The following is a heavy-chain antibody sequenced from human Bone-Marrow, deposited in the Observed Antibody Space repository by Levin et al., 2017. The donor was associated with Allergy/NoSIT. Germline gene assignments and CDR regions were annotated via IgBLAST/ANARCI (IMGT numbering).Heavy chain of an antibody. CDR3: ARRHFGRGRFDP. D-gene: IGHD3-16*01. V-gene: IGHV4-39*01. CDR1: GDSITSGDYY. J-gene: IGHJ5*02. CDR2: IYYSGST. Sequence: SETLSLTCSVSGDSITSGDYYWAWIRQPPGKGLEWIGSIYYSGSTSYNPSLKSRVNMSVDTSKNQFALKLNSVTAADTAVYYCARRHFGRGRFDPWGQGTLVTVST.